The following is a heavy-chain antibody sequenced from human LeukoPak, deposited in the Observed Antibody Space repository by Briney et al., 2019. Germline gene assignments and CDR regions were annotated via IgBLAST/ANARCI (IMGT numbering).Heavy chain of an antibody. D-gene: IGHD3-10*01. CDR3: ARVRYYYGSRRNWFDP. CDR1: GGSFSGYY. Sequence: SETLSLTCAVYGGSFSGYYWSWIRQPPGKGLEWIGEINHSGSTNYNPSLKSRVTISVDTSKNQFSLKLSSVTAADTAVYYCARVRYYYGSRRNWFDPWGQGTLVTVSS. J-gene: IGHJ5*02. V-gene: IGHV4-34*01. CDR2: INHSGST.